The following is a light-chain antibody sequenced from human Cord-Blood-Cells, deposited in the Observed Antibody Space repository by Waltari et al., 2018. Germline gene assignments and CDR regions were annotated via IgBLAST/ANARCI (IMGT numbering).Light chain of an antibody. CDR2: AAS. CDR3: QQSYSAPLT. V-gene: IGKV1-39*01. Sequence: DIKMTQSPSSLSAPVGDRVTIICRASQSISSYLNWYQQKPGKDPKLLIYAASSLQSGGTSRFSVSGSGTDCSLTISSLQPEDFATYYCQQSYSAPLTFGGWTNMEI. J-gene: IGKJ4*01. CDR1: QSISSY.